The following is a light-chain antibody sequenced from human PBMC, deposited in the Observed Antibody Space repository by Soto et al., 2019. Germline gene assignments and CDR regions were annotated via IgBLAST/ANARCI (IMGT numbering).Light chain of an antibody. V-gene: IGLV2-14*01. CDR3: SSYTSSSTLAYV. CDR1: SSDIGGYNY. J-gene: IGLJ1*01. Sequence: QSVLTQPASVSASPGQSITISCTGTSSDIGGYNYVSWYQQHPGKAPKLMIYDVSNRPSGVSNRFSGSKSGNTASLTISGLQAEDEADYYCSSYTSSSTLAYVFGTGTKVTVL. CDR2: DVS.